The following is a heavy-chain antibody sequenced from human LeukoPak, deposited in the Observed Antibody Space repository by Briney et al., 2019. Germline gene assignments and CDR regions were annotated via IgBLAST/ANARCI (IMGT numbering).Heavy chain of an antibody. CDR1: GFTFSSYS. J-gene: IGHJ4*02. CDR3: ARVEEYYYDSSGYSFDY. CDR2: ISSSSSYI. V-gene: IGHV3-21*01. D-gene: IGHD3-22*01. Sequence: GGSLRLSCAASGFTFSSYSMNWVREAPGEGLEWVSSISSSSSYIYYADSVKGRFTISRDNAKNSLYLQMNSLRAEDTAVYYCARVEEYYYDSSGYSFDYWGQGTLVTVSS.